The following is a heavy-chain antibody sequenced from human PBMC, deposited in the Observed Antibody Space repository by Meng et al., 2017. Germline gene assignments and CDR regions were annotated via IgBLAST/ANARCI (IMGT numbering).Heavy chain of an antibody. D-gene: IGHD6-13*01. V-gene: IGHV1-2*06. J-gene: IGHJ4*02. CDR1: GYSFTAYY. Sequence: QVQLVQSGVECKKPGASVKVSCKPSGYSFTAYYIHWLRQAPGQGLEWMGRIDPNSGVTEYAHKFHGRVTVTGDTSISTAYMELRRLTSDDTAVYYCARDEDISAAGKLFGDYWGQGTLVTVSS. CDR2: IDPNSGVT. CDR3: ARDEDISAAGKLFGDY.